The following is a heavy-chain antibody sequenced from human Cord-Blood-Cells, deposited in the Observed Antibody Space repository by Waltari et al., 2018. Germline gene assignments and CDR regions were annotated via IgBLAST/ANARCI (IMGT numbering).Heavy chain of an antibody. J-gene: IGHJ4*02. Sequence: QVQLVESGGGVVQPGRSLRLSCADSGFTFSSYAMHWFRQAPGKGLEWVAVISYDGSNKYYADSVKGRFTISRDNSKNTLYLQMNSLRAEDTAVYYCAREQQLVRGFDYWGQGTLVTVSS. CDR1: GFTFSSYA. V-gene: IGHV3-30-3*01. CDR2: ISYDGSNK. D-gene: IGHD6-13*01. CDR3: AREQQLVRGFDY.